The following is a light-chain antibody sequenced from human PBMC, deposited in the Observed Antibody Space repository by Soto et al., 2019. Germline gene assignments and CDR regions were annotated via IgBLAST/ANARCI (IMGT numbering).Light chain of an antibody. Sequence: DIILTQSPAIVSVSPGERATLSCRASRSVSTNLAWYQHKHGQAPRLLIYGASTRVTDIPPRFSGSGSGTEFTRTINYVKSEDFGVYYCQQYDKTVPPVTFGGGTKVEI. CDR2: GAS. V-gene: IGKV3-15*01. J-gene: IGKJ4*01. CDR1: RSVSTN. CDR3: QQYDKTVPPVT.